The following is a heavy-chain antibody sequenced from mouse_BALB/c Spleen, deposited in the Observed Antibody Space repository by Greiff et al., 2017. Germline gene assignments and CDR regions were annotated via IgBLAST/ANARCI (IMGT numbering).Heavy chain of an antibody. CDR1: GFTFSSYA. CDR3: ARHGYYGSSYDWYFDV. CDR2: ISSGGSYT. J-gene: IGHJ1*01. Sequence: EVKVVESGGGLVKPGGSLKLSCAASGFTFSSYAMSWVRQTPEKRLEWVATISSGGSYTYYPDSVKGRFTISRDNAKNTLYLQMSSLRSEDTAMYYCARHGYYGSSYDWYFDVWGAGTTVTVSS. D-gene: IGHD1-1*01. V-gene: IGHV5-9-3*01.